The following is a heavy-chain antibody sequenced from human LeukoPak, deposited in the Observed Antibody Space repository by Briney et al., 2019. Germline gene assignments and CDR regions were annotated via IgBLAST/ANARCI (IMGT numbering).Heavy chain of an antibody. CDR3: ARVWYFWSHLFDI. CDR2: IYYSGST. D-gene: IGHD3-3*01. J-gene: IGHJ3*02. CDR1: GGSISSYY. Sequence: PSETLSLTCTVSGGSISSYYWSWIRQPPGKGLEWIGYIYYSGSTNYNPSLKSRVTISVDTSKNQFSLKLSSVTAADTAVYYCARVWYFWSHLFDIWGQGTMVTVSS. V-gene: IGHV4-59*12.